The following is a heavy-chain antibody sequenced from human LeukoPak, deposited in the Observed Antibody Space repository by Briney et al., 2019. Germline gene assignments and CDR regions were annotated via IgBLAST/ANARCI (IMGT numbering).Heavy chain of an antibody. CDR1: GFTFSRYS. Sequence: GGSLRLSCAASGFTFSRYSMNWVRQAPGKGLEWVSYISSSSSAIYYADSVKGRFTISRDNAKNSLYLQMNSLRAEDTAVYYCARDLLLWFGELVSLEGAWGQGTLVTVSS. J-gene: IGHJ4*02. CDR2: ISSSSSAI. D-gene: IGHD3-10*01. CDR3: ARDLLLWFGELVSLEGA. V-gene: IGHV3-48*04.